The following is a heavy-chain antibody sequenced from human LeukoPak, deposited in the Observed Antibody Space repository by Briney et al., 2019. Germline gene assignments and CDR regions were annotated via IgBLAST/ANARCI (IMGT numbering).Heavy chain of an antibody. V-gene: IGHV3-30*18. CDR2: ISYDGSEK. CDR1: GFDFTIYG. Sequence: PGKSLRLSCAASGFDFTIYGMHWVRQAPAKGLDWVAVISYDGSEKFYTDSVKGRFSISRDNSRKLLYLQMNSLRTEDTAVYYCAKGSSSYGHPISPLVDYWGQGALVSVSS. D-gene: IGHD3-10*01. CDR3: AKGSSSYGHPISPLVDY. J-gene: IGHJ4*02.